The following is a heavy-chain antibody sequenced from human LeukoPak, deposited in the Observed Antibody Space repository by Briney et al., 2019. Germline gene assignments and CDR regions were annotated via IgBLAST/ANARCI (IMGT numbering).Heavy chain of an antibody. D-gene: IGHD5-12*01. Sequence: GGSLRLSCAASGFTFSSYSMNWVRQAPGKGLEWVSSISSSSSYIYYADSVKGRFTISRDDAKNSLYLQMNSLRAEDTAVYYCARVDQWLRLVNWGQGTLVTVSS. J-gene: IGHJ4*02. CDR1: GFTFSSYS. CDR3: ARVDQWLRLVN. V-gene: IGHV3-21*01. CDR2: ISSSSSYI.